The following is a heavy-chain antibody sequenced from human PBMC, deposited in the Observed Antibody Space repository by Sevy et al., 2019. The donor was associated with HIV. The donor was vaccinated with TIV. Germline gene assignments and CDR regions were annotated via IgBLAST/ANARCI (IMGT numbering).Heavy chain of an antibody. CDR3: ARGRRYSGYDLEDYYYYGMDV. CDR2: IIPIFGTA. J-gene: IGHJ6*02. D-gene: IGHD5-12*01. V-gene: IGHV1-69*13. Sequence: ASVKVSCKASGGTFSSYAISWVRQAPGQGLEWMGGIIPIFGTANYAQTFQGRVTITADESTSTAYMELSSLRSEDTAVYYCARGRRYSGYDLEDYYYYGMDVWGQGTTVTVSS. CDR1: GGTFSSYA.